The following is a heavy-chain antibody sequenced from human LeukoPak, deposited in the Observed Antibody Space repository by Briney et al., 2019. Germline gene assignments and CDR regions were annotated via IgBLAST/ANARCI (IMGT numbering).Heavy chain of an antibody. CDR2: ITSSSSYI. D-gene: IGHD3-10*01. V-gene: IGHV3-21*01. J-gene: IGHJ4*02. CDR1: GFTFSTYT. Sequence: GGSLRLSCRASGFTFSTYTVSWVRQAPGKGLEWVSSITSSSSYIYYADSVKGRFTISRDNAKNSLYLQMNSLRAEDTAVYYCGSMVREGEDYWGQGTLVTVSS. CDR3: GSMVREGEDY.